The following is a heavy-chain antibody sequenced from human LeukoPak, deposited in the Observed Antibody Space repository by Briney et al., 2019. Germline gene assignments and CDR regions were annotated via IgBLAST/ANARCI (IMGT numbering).Heavy chain of an antibody. V-gene: IGHV4-61*08. CDR1: GGSISSGDYY. CDR2: IYYSGST. J-gene: IGHJ4*02. D-gene: IGHD3-22*01. CDR3: ARVEGYYDSSGSYDY. Sequence: SETLSLTCTVSGGSISSGDYYWSWIRQPPGKGLEWIGYIYYSGSTNYNPSLKSRVTISVDTSKNQFSLKLSSVTAADTAVYYCARVEGYYDSSGSYDYWGQGTLVTVSS.